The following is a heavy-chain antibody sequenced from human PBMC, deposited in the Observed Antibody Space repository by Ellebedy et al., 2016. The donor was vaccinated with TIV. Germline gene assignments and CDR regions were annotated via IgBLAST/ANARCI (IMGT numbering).Heavy chain of an antibody. CDR2: IIPIFGTA. CDR1: GGTFSSYA. V-gene: IGHV1-69*13. CDR3: ARAKYYYAPRGYYYYGMDV. Sequence: ASVKVSCKASGGTFSSYAISWVRQAPGQGLEWMGGIIPIFGTANYAQKFQGRVTITADDTTSTAYMELSSLRSEDTAVYYCARAKYYYAPRGYYYYGMDVWGQGTTVTVSS. J-gene: IGHJ6*02. D-gene: IGHD3-10*01.